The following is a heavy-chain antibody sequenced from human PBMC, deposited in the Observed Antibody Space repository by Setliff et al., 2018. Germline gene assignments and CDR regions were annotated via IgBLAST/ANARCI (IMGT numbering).Heavy chain of an antibody. V-gene: IGHV1-69*10. CDR3: ARDRDSSGWYDAFDI. Sequence: SVKVSCKASGGTFSSYAISWVRQAPGQGLEWMGGIIPILGIANYAQKFQGRVTITADESTSTAYMELSSLRSEDTAVYYCARDRDSSGWYDAFDIWGRGTLVTVSS. CDR1: GGTFSSYA. J-gene: IGHJ2*01. D-gene: IGHD6-19*01. CDR2: IIPILGIA.